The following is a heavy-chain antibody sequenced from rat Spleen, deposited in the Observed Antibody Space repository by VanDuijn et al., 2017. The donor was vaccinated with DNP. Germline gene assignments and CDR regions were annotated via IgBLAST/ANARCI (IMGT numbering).Heavy chain of an antibody. Sequence: EVQLVETGGGLVQPGRSLKLSCVASGFTFSSYWMYWIRQAPGKGLEWIASINTDGGRTYYPDSVKGRFTISRDNAESTVYLQMNSLRSEDTATYYCARGGRSYFDYWGQGVMVTVSS. D-gene: IGHD1-11*01. V-gene: IGHV5-58*01. J-gene: IGHJ2*01. CDR3: ARGGRSYFDY. CDR2: INTDGGRT. CDR1: GFTFSSYW.